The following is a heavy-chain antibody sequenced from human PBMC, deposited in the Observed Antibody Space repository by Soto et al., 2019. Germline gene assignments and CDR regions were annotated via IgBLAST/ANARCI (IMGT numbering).Heavy chain of an antibody. J-gene: IGHJ5*02. CDR1: GGSISSGGYY. V-gene: IGHV4-31*03. Sequence: QVQLQESGPGLVKPSQTLSLTCTVSGGSISSGGYYWSWIRQHPGKGLEWIGYIYYSGSTYYNPSLKSRVTISVDTSKNQFSLKLSSVTAADTAVYYCARENEYGSGLDGWFDPWGQGTLVTVSS. CDR3: ARENEYGSGLDGWFDP. CDR2: IYYSGST. D-gene: IGHD3-10*01.